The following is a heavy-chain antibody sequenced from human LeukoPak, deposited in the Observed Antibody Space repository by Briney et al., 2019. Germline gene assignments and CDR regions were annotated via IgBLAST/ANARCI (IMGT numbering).Heavy chain of an antibody. J-gene: IGHJ4*02. D-gene: IGHD3-16*02. Sequence: ASVKVSCKASGYTFTRYYMHWVRQAPGQGLEWMGIINSSGGSTNYAQKFQGRVTMTRGTSTGTVYMDLSSLRSEDTAVYYCARGLRLGELSLWGQGTLVTVSS. CDR2: INSSGGST. CDR3: ARGLRLGELSL. V-gene: IGHV1-46*01. CDR1: GYTFTRYY.